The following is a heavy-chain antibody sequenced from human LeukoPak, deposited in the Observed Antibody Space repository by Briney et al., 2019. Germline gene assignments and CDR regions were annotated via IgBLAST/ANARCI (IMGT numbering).Heavy chain of an antibody. J-gene: IGHJ5*02. CDR2: INPNSGGT. D-gene: IGHD6-13*01. CDR3: AKGISSIAAAADP. CDR1: GYTFTSYY. Sequence: ASVKVSCKASGYTFTSYYMHWVRQAPGQGLEWMGWINPNSGGTNYAQKFQGRVTMTRDTSISTAYMELSRLRSDDTAVYYCAKGISSIAAAADPWGQGTLVTVSS. V-gene: IGHV1-2*02.